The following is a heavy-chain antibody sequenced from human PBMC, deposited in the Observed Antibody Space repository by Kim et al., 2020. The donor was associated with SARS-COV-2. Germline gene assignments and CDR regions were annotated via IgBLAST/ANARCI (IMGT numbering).Heavy chain of an antibody. D-gene: IGHD1-26*01. V-gene: IGHV4-59*09. J-gene: IGHJ1*01. Sequence: STNYNPSLKSRVTISVDTSKNQFSLKLSSVTAADTAVYYCARGLIVGATSWGQGTLVTVSS. CDR3: ARGLIVGATS. CDR2: ST.